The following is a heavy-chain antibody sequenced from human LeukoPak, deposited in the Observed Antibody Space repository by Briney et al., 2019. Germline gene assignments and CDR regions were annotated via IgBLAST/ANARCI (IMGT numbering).Heavy chain of an antibody. V-gene: IGHV4-34*01. CDR2: INHSGST. J-gene: IGHJ4*02. CDR1: GGPFSGYY. CDR3: ARGIRRIAAAGSRFDY. D-gene: IGHD6-13*01. Sequence: SETLSLTCAVYGGPFSGYYWSWIRQPPGKGLEWIGEINHSGSTNYNPSLKSRVAIPVDTSKNQFSLKLSSVTAADTAVYYCARGIRRIAAAGSRFDYWGQGTLVTVSS.